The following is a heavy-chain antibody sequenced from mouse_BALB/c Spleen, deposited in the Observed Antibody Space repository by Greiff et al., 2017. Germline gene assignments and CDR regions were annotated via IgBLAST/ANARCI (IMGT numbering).Heavy chain of an antibody. V-gene: IGHV5-4*02. CDR2: ISDGGSYT. J-gene: IGHJ3*01. CDR3: ARDSFAY. CDR1: GFTFSDYY. Sequence: EVQVVESGGGLVKPGGSLKLSCAASGFTFSDYYMYWVRQTPEKRLEWVATISDGGSYTYYPDSVKGRFTISRDNAKNNLYLQMSSLKSEDTAMYYCARDSFAYWGQGTLVTVSA.